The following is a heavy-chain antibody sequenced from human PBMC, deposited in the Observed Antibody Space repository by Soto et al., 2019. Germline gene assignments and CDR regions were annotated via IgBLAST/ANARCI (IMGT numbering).Heavy chain of an antibody. J-gene: IGHJ4*02. Sequence: ASVKVSCKASGYTFTGYYMHWVRQAPGQGLEWMGWINPNSGGTNYAQKFQGRVTMTRDTSISTAYMELSRLRSDDTAVYYCARGHGIVVVTAIVEDYWGQGTLVTVSS. V-gene: IGHV1-2*02. CDR1: GYTFTGYY. CDR3: ARGHGIVVVTAIVEDY. CDR2: INPNSGGT. D-gene: IGHD2-21*02.